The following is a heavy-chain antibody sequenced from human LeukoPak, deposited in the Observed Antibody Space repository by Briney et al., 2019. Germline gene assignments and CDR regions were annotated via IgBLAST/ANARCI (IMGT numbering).Heavy chain of an antibody. CDR3: AKSTIVGATVHAFDI. CDR2: IRYDGTNR. V-gene: IGHV3-30*02. CDR1: GFTFSGYV. D-gene: IGHD1-26*01. J-gene: IGHJ3*02. Sequence: QAGGSLRLSCAASGFTFSGYVMHWVRQAPGKWLEWVAFIRYDGTNRYYADSVKGRFTISRDNSKNTLYLQMNSLRAEDTAVYYCAKSTIVGATVHAFDIWGQGTMVTVSS.